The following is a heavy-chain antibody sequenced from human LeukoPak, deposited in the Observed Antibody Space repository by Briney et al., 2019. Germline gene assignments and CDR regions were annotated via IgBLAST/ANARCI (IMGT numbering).Heavy chain of an antibody. CDR2: IYYSGNT. D-gene: IGHD3/OR15-3a*01. CDR1: GVSISSSNSY. V-gene: IGHV4-39*01. J-gene: IGHJ4*02. Sequence: SETLSLTCSVSGVSISSSNSYWVWLRQPPGQGLEWCGSIYYSGNTYYNPSLKRQVSISIDTSKNQFSLKPTSATAADTAVYSCARQTGSGLFILPGGQGTLVTVSS. CDR3: ARQTGSGLFILP.